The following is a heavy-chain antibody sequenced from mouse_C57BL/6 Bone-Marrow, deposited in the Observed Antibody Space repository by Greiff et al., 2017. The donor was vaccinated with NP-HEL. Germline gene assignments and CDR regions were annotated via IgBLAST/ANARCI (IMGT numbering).Heavy chain of an antibody. Sequence: VHVKQSGTVLARPGASVKMSCKTSGYTFTSYWMHWVKQRPGQGLEWIVAIYPGNSDTSYNQKFKGKAKLTAVTSASTAYMELSSLTNEDSAVYYCTRWDYDLYFDYWGQGTTLTVSS. CDR2: IYPGNSDT. V-gene: IGHV1-5*01. J-gene: IGHJ2*01. CDR3: TRWDYDLYFDY. CDR1: GYTFTSYW. D-gene: IGHD2-4*01.